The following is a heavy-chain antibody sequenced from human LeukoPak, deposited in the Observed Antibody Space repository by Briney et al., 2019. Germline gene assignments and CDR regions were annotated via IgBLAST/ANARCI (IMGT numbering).Heavy chain of an antibody. J-gene: IGHJ4*02. D-gene: IGHD6-19*01. CDR2: IRSKTYGGTT. Sequence: PGGSLRLSCIVSGFTFGDYALTWVRQATGKGLEWVGSIRSKTYGGTTEYAASVKGRFTISRDDSKSIAYLQMNSLKTEDTAVYYCTRVGSVAGTVRFFDCWGQGTLVTVSS. CDR3: TRVGSVAGTVRFFDC. CDR1: GFTFGDYA. V-gene: IGHV3-49*04.